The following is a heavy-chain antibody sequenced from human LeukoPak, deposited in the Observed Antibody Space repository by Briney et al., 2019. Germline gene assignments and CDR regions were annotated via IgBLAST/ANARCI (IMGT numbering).Heavy chain of an antibody. D-gene: IGHD3-10*01. Sequence: GSLKLSCAASGFTFNSYGMNWVRQAPGEGLEWVSSITSGSTYIYYADSVRGRFTISRDNAKNSLYLQMNSLRAEDTAAYYCARSRAGVTGWDYFDYWGQGTLVTVSS. J-gene: IGHJ4*02. CDR3: ARSRAGVTGWDYFDY. CDR1: GFTFNSYG. V-gene: IGHV3-21*01. CDR2: ITSGSTYI.